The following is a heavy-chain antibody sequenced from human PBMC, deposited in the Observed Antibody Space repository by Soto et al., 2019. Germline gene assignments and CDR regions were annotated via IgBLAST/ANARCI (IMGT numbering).Heavy chain of an antibody. CDR2: IYPGDSDT. Sequence: PGESLKISCKGSGYSFTSYWIGWVRQMPGKGLEWMGIIYPGDSDTRYSPSFQGQVTISADKSISTAYLQWSSLKASDTAMYYCATHGGYCSGGSCHEIHDAFAIWGQGTMVTVSS. CDR3: ATHGGYCSGGSCHEIHDAFAI. D-gene: IGHD2-15*01. J-gene: IGHJ3*02. V-gene: IGHV5-51*01. CDR1: GYSFTSYW.